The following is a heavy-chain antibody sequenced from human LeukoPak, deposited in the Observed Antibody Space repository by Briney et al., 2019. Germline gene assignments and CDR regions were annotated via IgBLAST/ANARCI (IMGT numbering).Heavy chain of an antibody. CDR2: INPSDAST. D-gene: IGHD1-26*01. CDR3: ARLARYSWSPISPLYYYYYMTS. Sequence: GASVKVSCKASGYTFTSYSMNWVRQAPGQGPEWMGIINPSDASTTYAQKFQGRVTMTRDMSTSTVYMELSSLRSEDTAVYYCARLARYSWSPISPLYYYYYMTSGAKGPRSPSP. J-gene: IGHJ6*03. CDR1: GYTFTSYS. V-gene: IGHV1-46*01.